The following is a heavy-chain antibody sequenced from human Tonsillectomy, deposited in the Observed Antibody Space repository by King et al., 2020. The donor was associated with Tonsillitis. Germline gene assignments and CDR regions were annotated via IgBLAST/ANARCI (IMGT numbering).Heavy chain of an antibody. CDR1: GGSISSYY. Sequence: VQLQESGPGLVKPSETLSLTCTVSGGSISSYYWSWIRQPAGKGLEWIGRIYASGSTNYNPSLKSRVTMSADTSKNQFSLKLSSVTAADTAVYYCASDINLQSPETYSGGYYYLGMDVWGQGTTVTVSS. CDR3: ASDINLQSPETYSGGYYYLGMDV. V-gene: IGHV4-4*07. D-gene: IGHD1-26*01. J-gene: IGHJ6*02. CDR2: IYASGST.